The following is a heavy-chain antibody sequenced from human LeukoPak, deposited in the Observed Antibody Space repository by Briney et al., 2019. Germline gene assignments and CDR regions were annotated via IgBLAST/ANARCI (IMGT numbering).Heavy chain of an antibody. D-gene: IGHD3-9*01. CDR1: GGSFSGYY. CDR2: INHSGST. Sequence: PSETLSLTSAVYGGSFSGYYWSWIRQPPGKGLEWIGEINHSGSTNYNPSLNSRVTISVDTSKNQFSLKLSSVTAADTAVYYCARGPRYDYWGQGTLVTVSS. J-gene: IGHJ4*02. V-gene: IGHV4-34*01. CDR3: ARGPRYDY.